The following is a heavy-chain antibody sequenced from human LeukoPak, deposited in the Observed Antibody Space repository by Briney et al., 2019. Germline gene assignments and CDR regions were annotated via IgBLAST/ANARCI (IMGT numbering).Heavy chain of an antibody. CDR2: IYYSGST. D-gene: IGHD3-10*01. CDR3: VRKILWFGELIDY. Sequence: SETLSLTCTVSGGSISSSSYYWGWIRQPPGKGLEWIGSIYYSGSTYYNPSLKSRVTISVDTSKNQFSLKLSSVTAADTAVYYCVRKILWFGELIDYWGQGTLVTVSS. V-gene: IGHV4-39*07. CDR1: GGSISSSSYY. J-gene: IGHJ4*02.